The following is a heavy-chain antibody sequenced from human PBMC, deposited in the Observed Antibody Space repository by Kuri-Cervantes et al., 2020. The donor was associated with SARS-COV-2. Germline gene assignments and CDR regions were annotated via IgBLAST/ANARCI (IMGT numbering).Heavy chain of an antibody. V-gene: IGHV3-48*01. D-gene: IGHD2-15*01. CDR3: ATRPTPRYDEAFDI. CDR2: ISSSSSTI. Sequence: GESLKISCAASGFTFSSYSMNWVRQAPGKGLEWVSYISSSSSTIYYADSVKGRFTISRDNAKNSLYLQMNNLRAEDTAVYYCATRPTPRYDEAFDIWGQGTMVTVSS. J-gene: IGHJ3*02. CDR1: GFTFSSYS.